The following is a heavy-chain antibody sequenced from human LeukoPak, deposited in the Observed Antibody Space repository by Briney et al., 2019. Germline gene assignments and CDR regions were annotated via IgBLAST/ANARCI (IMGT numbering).Heavy chain of an antibody. CDR2: IIPILGIA. V-gene: IGHV1-69*04. J-gene: IGHJ4*02. CDR3: ARDPSVHIVVVLAAPDY. Sequence: ASVKVSCKASGGTFSSYAISWVRQAPGQGLEWMGRIIPILGIANYAQKFQGRVTITADKSTSTAYMELSSLRSEDTAVYYCARDPSVHIVVVLAAPDYWGQGTLVTVSS. D-gene: IGHD2-2*01. CDR1: GGTFSSYA.